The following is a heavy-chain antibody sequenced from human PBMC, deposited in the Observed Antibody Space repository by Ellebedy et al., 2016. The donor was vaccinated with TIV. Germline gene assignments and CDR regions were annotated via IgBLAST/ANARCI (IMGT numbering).Heavy chain of an antibody. D-gene: IGHD3/OR15-3a*01. CDR2: TYYRSKWNT. CDR1: GDSVSSNSAA. CDR3: AGRGTAGTGFTY. Sequence: SQTLSLTCAISGDSVSSNSAAWNWIRQSPSRGLEWLGRTYYRSKWNTDYAVSVKSRITINADTSKNHISLQLNSVTPEDTAMYYCAGRGTAGTGFTYWGRGTLVTVSS. J-gene: IGHJ4*02. V-gene: IGHV6-1*01.